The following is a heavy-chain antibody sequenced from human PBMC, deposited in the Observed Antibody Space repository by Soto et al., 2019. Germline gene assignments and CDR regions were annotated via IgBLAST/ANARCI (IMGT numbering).Heavy chain of an antibody. CDR2: IIPLFNTT. D-gene: IGHD3-10*01. J-gene: IGHJ4*02. CDR3: AREYSYGSGTYFDY. V-gene: IGHV1-69*01. Sequence: QVQLVQSGAEVKKPGSSVKVSCKAAGGSFASYAITWLRQAPGQGLEWMGGIIPLFNTTTYAQKFQDRVTITADEATNTAYMQLSSLRSEDTAVYYCAREYSYGSGTYFDYWGQGTLVLVSS. CDR1: GGSFASYA.